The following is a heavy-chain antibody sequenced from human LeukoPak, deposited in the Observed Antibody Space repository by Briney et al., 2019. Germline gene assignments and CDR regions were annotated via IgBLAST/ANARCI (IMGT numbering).Heavy chain of an antibody. D-gene: IGHD2-15*01. CDR2: ISWNSDII. CDR1: GFAFHDFA. Sequence: GGSLRLSCAASGFAFHDFAMHWVRQSPGKGLEWVATISWNSDIILYANSVKGRFTISRDNDRDSLYMEMNSLRREDTALYYCVKSGGYYYMDAWGKGTTVIVSS. J-gene: IGHJ6*03. CDR3: VKSGGYYYMDA. V-gene: IGHV3-9*01.